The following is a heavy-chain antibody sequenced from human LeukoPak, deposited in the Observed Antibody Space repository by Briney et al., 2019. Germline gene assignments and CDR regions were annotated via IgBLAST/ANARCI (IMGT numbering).Heavy chain of an antibody. CDR1: GFTFSSYS. V-gene: IGHV3-33*08. CDR2: IWYDGSNK. CDR3: AREVMGGDYYGSGEYYYYGMDV. J-gene: IGHJ6*02. D-gene: IGHD3-10*01. Sequence: GGSLRLSCAASGFTFSSYSMHWVRQAPGKGLEWVAVIWYDGSNKYYADSVKGRFTISRDNSKNTLYLQTNSLRAEDTAVYYCAREVMGGDYYGSGEYYYYGMDVWGQGTTVTVSS.